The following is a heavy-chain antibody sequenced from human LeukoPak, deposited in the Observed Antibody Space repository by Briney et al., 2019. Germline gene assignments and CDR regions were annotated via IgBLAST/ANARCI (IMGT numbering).Heavy chain of an antibody. CDR3: ARGFGTSWYDY. D-gene: IGHD6-13*01. Sequence: ASVKVSCKTSGYTFTANYMHWVRQAPGQGLEWVGWINSNSGATSYAQKSRGRVTMTRDTSISTAYMELSRLTPDDTAVYYCARGFGTSWYDYWGQGTLVTVSS. CDR2: INSNSGAT. V-gene: IGHV1-2*02. J-gene: IGHJ4*02. CDR1: GYTFTANY.